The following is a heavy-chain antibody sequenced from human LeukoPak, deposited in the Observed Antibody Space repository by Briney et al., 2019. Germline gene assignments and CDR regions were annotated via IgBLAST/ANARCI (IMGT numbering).Heavy chain of an antibody. CDR2: ISAYNGNT. V-gene: IGHV1-18*01. CDR1: GGTFSSYG. D-gene: IGHD4-23*01. Sequence: EASVKVSCKASGGTFSSYGISWVRQAPGQGLEWMGWISAYNGNTNYAQKLQGRVTMTTDTSTSTAYMELRSLRSDDTAVYYCARDRDGGGNWFDPWGQGTTVTVSS. CDR3: ARDRDGGGNWFDP. J-gene: IGHJ5*01.